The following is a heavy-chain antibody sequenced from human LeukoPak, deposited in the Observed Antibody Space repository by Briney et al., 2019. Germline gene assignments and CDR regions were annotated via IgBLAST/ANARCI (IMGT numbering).Heavy chain of an antibody. V-gene: IGHV4-39*01. D-gene: IGHD5-18*01. CDR2: IYYSGST. J-gene: IGHJ4*02. Sequence: SETLSLTCAVSGGSISSSSYYWGWIRQPPGKGLEWIGSIYYSGSTYYNPSLKSRVTISVDTSKNQFSLKLSSVTAADTAVYYCASRSSSGYSYGYREDYWGQGTLVTVSS. CDR3: ASRSSSGYSYGYREDY. CDR1: GGSISSSSYY.